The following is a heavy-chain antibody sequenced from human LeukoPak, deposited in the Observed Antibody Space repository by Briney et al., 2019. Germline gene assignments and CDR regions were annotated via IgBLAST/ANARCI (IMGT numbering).Heavy chain of an antibody. D-gene: IGHD6-13*01. Sequence: GGSLRLSCAASRFNFSSYSMNWVRQAPGKGLEWVSYISGSSDYIFHADSVKGRFTISRDNAKNSLYLQMNSLRAEDTAVYYCAREVGSSSGFDYWGQGTLVTVSS. V-gene: IGHV3-21*01. CDR3: AREVGSSSGFDY. CDR2: ISGSSDYI. CDR1: RFNFSSYS. J-gene: IGHJ4*02.